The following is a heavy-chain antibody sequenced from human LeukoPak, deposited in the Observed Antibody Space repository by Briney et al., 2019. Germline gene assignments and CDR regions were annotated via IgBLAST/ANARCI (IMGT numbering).Heavy chain of an antibody. CDR1: GFTFINAW. Sequence: GGSLRLSCAASGFTFINAWMSWVRQAPGKGLEWVGRIKSKTDGGTTDYAAPVKGRFTISRDDSKNTLYLQMNSLKTEDTAVYYCTTDIVVVPAASYYYYGMDVWGQGTTVTVSS. CDR2: IKSKTDGGTT. J-gene: IGHJ6*02. CDR3: TTDIVVVPAASYYYYGMDV. V-gene: IGHV3-15*01. D-gene: IGHD2-2*01.